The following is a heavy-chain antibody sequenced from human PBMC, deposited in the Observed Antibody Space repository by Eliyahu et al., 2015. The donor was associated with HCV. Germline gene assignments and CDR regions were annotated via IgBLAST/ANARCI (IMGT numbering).Heavy chain of an antibody. Sequence: QLQLQESGPGLXKPSETLSLTCTVSGXSISSSSYYWGWIRPPPGKGLEWIGSIYYSGSTYYNPSLKSRVTISVDTSKNQFSLKLSSVTAADTAVYYCATLLLSGYRFDYWGQGTLVTVSS. V-gene: IGHV4-39*01. CDR2: IYYSGST. CDR3: ATLLLSGYRFDY. J-gene: IGHJ4*02. D-gene: IGHD3-3*01. CDR1: GXSISSSSYY.